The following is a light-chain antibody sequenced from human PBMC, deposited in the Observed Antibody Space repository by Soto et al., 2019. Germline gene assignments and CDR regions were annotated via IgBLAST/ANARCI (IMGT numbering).Light chain of an antibody. Sequence: QSVLTQPPSASGSPGQSVTISCTGTSSDVGGYNYVSWYQQHPGKAPKLMIYEVTQRPSGVPDRFSGSKSGNTASLTVSGLQAEDEADYYCSSYAGSNPLLFGGGTKLTVL. CDR1: SSDVGGYNY. J-gene: IGLJ2*01. CDR2: EVT. CDR3: SSYAGSNPLL. V-gene: IGLV2-8*01.